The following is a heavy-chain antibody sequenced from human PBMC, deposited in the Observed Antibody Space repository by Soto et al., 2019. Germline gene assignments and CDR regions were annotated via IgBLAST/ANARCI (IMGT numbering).Heavy chain of an antibody. CDR2: IYYSGST. Sequence: SETLSLTCPVSGDSISRSTYYWGWIRQPPGKGLEWIGSIYYSGSTYYNPSLKSRVTISVDTSKNQFSLKLSSVTAADTAVYYCASRILWFGELLYVGTPYNWFDPWRQGTLVTVSS. CDR1: GDSISRSTYY. J-gene: IGHJ5*02. V-gene: IGHV4-39*01. D-gene: IGHD3-10*01. CDR3: ASRILWFGELLYVGTPYNWFDP.